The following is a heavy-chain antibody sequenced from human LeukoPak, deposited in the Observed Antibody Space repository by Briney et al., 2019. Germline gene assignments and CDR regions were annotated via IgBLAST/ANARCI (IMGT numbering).Heavy chain of an antibody. CDR2: IIPSFGTA. J-gene: IGHJ4*02. CDR1: GGPFIRYM. CDR3: ARNGPALVTRYFDY. V-gene: IGHV1-69*13. D-gene: IGHD1-1*01. Sequence: ASVKVSCKVSGGPFIRYMINWVRQAPGQGPEWLGAIIPSFGTAYYAQQVKGRVTIAADESTATTYLALTSLRFDDTAVYYCARNGPALVTRYFDYWGQGTLVTVSS.